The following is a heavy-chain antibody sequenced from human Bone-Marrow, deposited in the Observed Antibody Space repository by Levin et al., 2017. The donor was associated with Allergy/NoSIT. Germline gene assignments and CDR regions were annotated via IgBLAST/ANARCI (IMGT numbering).Heavy chain of an antibody. Sequence: GGSLRLSCANSGFTFSSYSMNWVRQAPGKGLEWVSYISGSGSSIYYADSVKGRFTISRDNAKNSLYLLINSLRAEDTAVYYCARSRMDGGQPFDYWGQGILVTVSS. CDR3: ARSRMDGGQPFDY. J-gene: IGHJ4*02. CDR2: ISGSGSSI. V-gene: IGHV3-48*01. CDR1: GFTFSSYS. D-gene: IGHD1-1*01.